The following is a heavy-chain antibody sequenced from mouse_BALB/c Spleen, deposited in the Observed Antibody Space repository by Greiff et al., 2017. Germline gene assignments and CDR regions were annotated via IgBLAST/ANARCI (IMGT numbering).Heavy chain of an antibody. CDR2: ISSGSSTI. D-gene: IGHD1-1*02. Sequence: DVHLVESGGGLVKPGGSRKLSCAASGFTFSSFGMHWVRQAPEKGLEWVAYISSGSSTIYYADTVKGRFTISRDNPKNTLFLQMTSLRSEDTAMYYCARRELSYAMDYWGQGTSVTVSS. CDR1: GFTFSSFG. CDR3: ARRELSYAMDY. J-gene: IGHJ4*01. V-gene: IGHV5-17*02.